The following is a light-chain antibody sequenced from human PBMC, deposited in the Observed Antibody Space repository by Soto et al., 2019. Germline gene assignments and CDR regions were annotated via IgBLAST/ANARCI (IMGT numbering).Light chain of an antibody. V-gene: IGKV3-20*01. CDR2: GTS. CDR1: QSVSSN. Sequence: FVMPQNTATLSVSPGERATLSCRASQSVSSNLAWYQQKPGQAPRLLIYGTSSRATGIPDRFSGSGSGTDFTLTISRLEPEGFAVYYCQQYGSFIPFGQGTRLEIK. J-gene: IGKJ5*01. CDR3: QQYGSFIP.